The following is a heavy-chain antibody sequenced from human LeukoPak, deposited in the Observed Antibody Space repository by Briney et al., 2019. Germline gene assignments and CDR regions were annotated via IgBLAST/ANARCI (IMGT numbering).Heavy chain of an antibody. CDR2: ISGSGGST. V-gene: IGHV3-23*01. CDR1: GFTFSSYA. CDR3: TTDPRQATIIFY. Sequence: GGSLRLSCAASGFTFSSYAMSWVRQAPGKGLEWVSAISGSGGSTYYADSVKGRFTISRDDSKNTLYLQMNSLKTEDTAVYYCTTDPRQATIIFYWGQGTLVTVSS. J-gene: IGHJ4*02. D-gene: IGHD5-12*01.